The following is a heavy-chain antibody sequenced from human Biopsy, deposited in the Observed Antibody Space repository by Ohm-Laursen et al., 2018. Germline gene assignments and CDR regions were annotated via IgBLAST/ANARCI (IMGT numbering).Heavy chain of an antibody. V-gene: IGHV1-69*04. D-gene: IGHD3-10*01. CDR2: IVPILRTT. Sequence: GASVKVSCKAPTGTFNSYGIIWVRQAPGQGLEWMGRIVPILRTTAYAQTFLGRVTITADKPTSTAYMELTSLTSDDTAVYYCARDTLMAQHLVPGENWFDPWGQGTLVTVSS. J-gene: IGHJ5*02. CDR1: TGTFNSYG. CDR3: ARDTLMAQHLVPGENWFDP.